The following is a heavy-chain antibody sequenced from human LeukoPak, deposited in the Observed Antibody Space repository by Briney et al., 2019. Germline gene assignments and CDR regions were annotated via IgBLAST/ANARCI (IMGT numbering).Heavy chain of an antibody. V-gene: IGHV4-59*01. J-gene: IGHJ5*02. D-gene: IGHD6-13*01. CDR1: GGSISSYY. CDR3: ARAKVTRIAAAPFDP. Sequence: PSETLSLTCAVSGGSISSYYWSWIRQPPGKGLEWIGYIYYSGSTNYNPSLKSRVTISVDTSKNQFSLKLSSVTAADTAVYYCARAKVTRIAAAPFDPWGQGTLVTVSS. CDR2: IYYSGST.